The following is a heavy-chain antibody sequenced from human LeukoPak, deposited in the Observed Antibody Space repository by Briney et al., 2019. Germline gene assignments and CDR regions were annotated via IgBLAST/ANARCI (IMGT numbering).Heavy chain of an antibody. Sequence: GGSLRLSCAASGFTFSSYSMNWVRQASGKGLEWVGRIRSKANSYATAYAASVKGRFTISRDDSKNTAYLQMNSLKTEDTAVYYCTRHSDSSGHYYYYYMDVWGKGTTVTVSS. J-gene: IGHJ6*03. D-gene: IGHD3-22*01. CDR1: GFTFSSYS. V-gene: IGHV3-73*01. CDR2: IRSKANSYAT. CDR3: TRHSDSSGHYYYYYMDV.